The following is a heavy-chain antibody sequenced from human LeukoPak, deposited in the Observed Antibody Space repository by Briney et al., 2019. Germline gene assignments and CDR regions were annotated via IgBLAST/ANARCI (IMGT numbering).Heavy chain of an antibody. CDR3: ARGRGELTGYYRRGTISFY. V-gene: IGHV4-4*07. Sequence: SETLSLTCTVSGGSISSYYWSWIRQPAGKGLEWIGRIYPSGSTNYNPSLKSRVTMSVDTSKKQFSLRLSSVTATDTAVYYCARGRGELTGYYRRGTISFYWGQGTLVTVSS. J-gene: IGHJ4*02. CDR1: GGSISSYY. CDR2: IYPSGST. D-gene: IGHD3-9*01.